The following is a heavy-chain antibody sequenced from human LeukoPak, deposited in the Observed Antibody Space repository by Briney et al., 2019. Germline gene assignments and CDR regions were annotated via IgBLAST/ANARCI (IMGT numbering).Heavy chain of an antibody. CDR3: AKPAISSRGWYYGY. CDR2: ISGSGGST. V-gene: IGHV3-23*01. J-gene: IGHJ4*02. D-gene: IGHD6-19*01. CDR1: GFTFSSYA. Sequence: PGGSLRLSCAASGFTFSSYAMSWVRQAPGKGLEWVSAISGSGGSTYYADSVKGRFTISRDNSQNTLYLQMNSLRAEDTAVYYCAKPAISSRGWYYGYWGKGTPVTVSS.